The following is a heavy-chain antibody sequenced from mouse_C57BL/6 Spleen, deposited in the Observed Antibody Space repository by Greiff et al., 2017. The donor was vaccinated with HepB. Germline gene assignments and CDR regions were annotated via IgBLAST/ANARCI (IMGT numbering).Heavy chain of an antibody. CDR2: IDPSDSYT. CDR3: ARGDYGSSYSYAMDY. V-gene: IGHV1-59*01. D-gene: IGHD1-1*01. CDR1: GYTFTSYW. Sequence: VQLQQPGAELVRPGTSVKLSCKASGYTFTSYWMHWVKQRPGQGLEWIGVIDPSDSYTNYNQKFKGKATLTVDTSSSTAYMQLSSLTSEDSAVYYCARGDYGSSYSYAMDYWGQGTSVTVSS. J-gene: IGHJ4*01.